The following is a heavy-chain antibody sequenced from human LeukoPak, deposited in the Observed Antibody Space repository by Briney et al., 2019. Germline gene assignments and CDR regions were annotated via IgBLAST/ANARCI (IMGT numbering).Heavy chain of an antibody. J-gene: IGHJ6*03. D-gene: IGHD6-19*01. CDR1: GFTFSSYG. CDR3: AKDSQWLVSYYYYYMDV. Sequence: GGSLRLSCAASGFTFSSYGMHWVRQAPGKGLEWVAFIRYDGSNKYYADSVKGRFTISRDNSKNTLYLQMNSLRAEDTAVYYCAKDSQWLVSYYYYYMDVWGKGTTVTISS. V-gene: IGHV3-30*02. CDR2: IRYDGSNK.